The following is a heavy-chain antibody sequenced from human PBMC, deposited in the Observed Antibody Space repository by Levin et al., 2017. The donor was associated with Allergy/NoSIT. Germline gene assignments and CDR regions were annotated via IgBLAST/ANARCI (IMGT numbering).Heavy chain of an antibody. V-gene: IGHV3-11*01. D-gene: IGHD3-22*01. Sequence: PGGSLRLSCAASGFTFSDYYMSWIRQAPGKGLEWVSYISSSGSTIYYADSVKGRFTISRDNAKNSLYLQMNSLRAEDTAVYYCARDLITYYYDSSGYLADAFDIWGQGTMVTVSS. CDR2: ISSSGSTI. J-gene: IGHJ3*02. CDR1: GFTFSDYY. CDR3: ARDLITYYYDSSGYLADAFDI.